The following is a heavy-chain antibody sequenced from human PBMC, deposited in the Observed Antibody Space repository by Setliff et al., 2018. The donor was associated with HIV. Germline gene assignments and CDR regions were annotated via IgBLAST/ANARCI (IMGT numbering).Heavy chain of an antibody. D-gene: IGHD3-10*01. CDR3: ARTLLWFGESVYFDY. CDR1: GGSISSGSYY. Sequence: SETLSLTCTVSGGSISSGSYYWSWIRQPAGQGLEWLGRIYTSGSTNYNPSLKSRVTISVDTSKNQFSLKLSSVTAADTAVYYCARTLLWFGESVYFDYWGQGTLITVSS. CDR2: IYTSGST. J-gene: IGHJ4*02. V-gene: IGHV4-61*02.